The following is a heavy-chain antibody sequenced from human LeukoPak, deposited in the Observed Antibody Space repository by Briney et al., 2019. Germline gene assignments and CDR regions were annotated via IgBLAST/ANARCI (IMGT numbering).Heavy chain of an antibody. Sequence: SETLSLTCTVSGYSISSGYYWGWIRQPPGKGLEWIGSIYYSGSTYYNPSLRSRVTISVDTSKNQFSLKLSSVTAADTAVYYCARALGYSYGLNWFDPWGQGTLVTVSS. J-gene: IGHJ5*02. CDR2: IYYSGST. D-gene: IGHD5-18*01. V-gene: IGHV4-38-2*02. CDR1: GYSISSGYY. CDR3: ARALGYSYGLNWFDP.